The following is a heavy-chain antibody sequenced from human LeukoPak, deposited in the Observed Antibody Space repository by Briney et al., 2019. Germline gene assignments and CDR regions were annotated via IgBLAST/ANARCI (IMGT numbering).Heavy chain of an antibody. CDR1: GGTFSSYA. V-gene: IGHV1-69*05. CDR3: ASVRGYSYGYFGYFDY. CDR2: IIPIFGTA. J-gene: IGHJ4*02. D-gene: IGHD5-18*01. Sequence: SVKVSCKASGGTFSSYAISWVRQAPGQGLEWMGGIIPIFGTANYAQKFQGRVTITTDESTSTAYMALSSLRSEDTAVYYCASVRGYSYGYFGYFDYWGQGTLVTVSS.